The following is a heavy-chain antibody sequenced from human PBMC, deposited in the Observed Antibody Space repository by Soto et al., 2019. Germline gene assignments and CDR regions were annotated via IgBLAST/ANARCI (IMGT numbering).Heavy chain of an antibody. CDR3: ARVVGQTRARYYYYMDV. V-gene: IGHV4-59*01. CDR1: GGSISSYY. Sequence: SETLSLTCTVSGGSISSYYWSWIRQPPGKGLEWIGYIYYSGSTNYNPSLKSRVTISVDTSKNQFSLKLSSVTAADTAVYYCARVVGQTRARYYYYMDVWGKGTTVTVSS. CDR2: IYYSGST. D-gene: IGHD1-26*01. J-gene: IGHJ6*03.